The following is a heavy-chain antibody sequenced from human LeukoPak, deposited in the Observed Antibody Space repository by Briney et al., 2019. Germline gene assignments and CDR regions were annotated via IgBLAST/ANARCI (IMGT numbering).Heavy chain of an antibody. CDR2: ITSSSSYI. CDR1: GFTFSSYT. J-gene: IGHJ4*02. CDR3: ARDPLVAGGVPDY. Sequence: GGSLRLSCAASGFTFSSYTMNWVRQAPGKGLEWVSSITSSSSYIYYADSVKGRFTISRDNAKNSLYLQMNSLRAEDTAVCYCARDPLVAGGVPDYWGQGTLVTVSS. D-gene: IGHD3-16*01. V-gene: IGHV3-21*01.